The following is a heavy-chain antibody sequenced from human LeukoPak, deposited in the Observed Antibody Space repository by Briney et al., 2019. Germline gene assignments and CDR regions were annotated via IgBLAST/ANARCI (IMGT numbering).Heavy chain of an antibody. J-gene: IGHJ5*02. D-gene: IGHD3-3*01. V-gene: IGHV1-69*05. CDR2: IIPIFATA. CDR3: ARGAAYDFWSGYIGNWFDP. Sequence: SSLKFSCKASGGTFSSYAISWVRQAPGQGLEWMGRIIPIFATANYAQKFQGRVTITTDESTSTAYMELSSLRSEDTAVYYCARGAAYDFWSGYIGNWFDPWGQGTLVTVSS. CDR1: GGTFSSYA.